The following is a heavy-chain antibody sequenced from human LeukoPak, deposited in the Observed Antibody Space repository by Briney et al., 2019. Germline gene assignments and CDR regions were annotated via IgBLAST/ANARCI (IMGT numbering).Heavy chain of an antibody. Sequence: SETLSLTCTVSGGSISSYYWSWIRQPPGKGLEWIGYIYYSGGTNYNPSLKSRVTISVDTSKNQFSLKLSSVTAADTAVYYCARVNLLRWFDPWGQGTLVTVSS. D-gene: IGHD3-16*01. V-gene: IGHV4-59*01. CDR1: GGSISSYY. J-gene: IGHJ5*02. CDR3: ARVNLLRWFDP. CDR2: IYYSGGT.